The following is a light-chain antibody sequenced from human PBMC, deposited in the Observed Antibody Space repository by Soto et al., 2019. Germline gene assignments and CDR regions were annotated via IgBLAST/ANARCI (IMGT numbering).Light chain of an antibody. J-gene: IGLJ1*01. V-gene: IGLV2-14*01. CDR1: SSDVGGYNS. CDR3: SSYTSSSTRV. CDR2: EAS. Sequence: QSAPTQPASASGSPGQSITITCPGTSSDVGGYNSVSWYQQPPGKAPKLMTSEASNRPSAVPNRCSASKSRNTASLTISRLEAEDEADYYCSSYTSSSTRVFGTGTKVTVL.